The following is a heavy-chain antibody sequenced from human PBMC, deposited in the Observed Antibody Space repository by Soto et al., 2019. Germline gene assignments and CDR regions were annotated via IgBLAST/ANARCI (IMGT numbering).Heavy chain of an antibody. Sequence: QVQLVESGGGVVQPGRSLRLSCAASGFTFSSYGMHWVRQAPGKGLEWVAVIWYDGSNKYYADSVKGRFTISRDNSKNPLYLQMNSLRAEDTAVYYCARAPPSWRGASWGLDYWGQGTLVTVSS. CDR2: IWYDGSNK. J-gene: IGHJ4*02. D-gene: IGHD1-26*01. V-gene: IGHV3-33*01. CDR3: ARAPPSWRGASWGLDY. CDR1: GFTFSSYG.